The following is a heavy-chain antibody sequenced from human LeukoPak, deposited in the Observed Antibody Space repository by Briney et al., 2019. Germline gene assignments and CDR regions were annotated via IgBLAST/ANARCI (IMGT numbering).Heavy chain of an antibody. CDR3: ARVEGGIAAAGRLYYYYMDV. V-gene: IGHV3-23*01. CDR2: ISGSGDST. J-gene: IGHJ6*03. CDR1: GFTFSNYA. Sequence: GGSLRLSCAASGFTFSNYAMRWVRQAPGKGLEWVSGISGSGDSTYYADSVKGRFTISRDNAKNSLYLQMNSLRAEDTALYYCARVEGGIAAAGRLYYYYMDVWGKGTTVTVSS. D-gene: IGHD6-13*01.